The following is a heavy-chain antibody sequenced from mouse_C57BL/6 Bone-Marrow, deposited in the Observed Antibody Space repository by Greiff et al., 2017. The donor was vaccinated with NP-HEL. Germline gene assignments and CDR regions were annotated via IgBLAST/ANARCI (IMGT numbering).Heavy chain of an antibody. D-gene: IGHD1-1*01. CDR3: ARDRVYYYGSSYLYFDV. V-gene: IGHV5-4*01. CDR2: ISDGGSYT. CDR1: GFTFSSYA. Sequence: EVKLMESGGGLVKPGGSLKLSCAASGFTFSSYAMSWVRQTPEKRLEWVATISDGGSYTYYPDNVKGRFTLSRDNAKNNLYLQMSHLKSEDTAMYYCARDRVYYYGSSYLYFDVWGTGTTVTVSS. J-gene: IGHJ1*03.